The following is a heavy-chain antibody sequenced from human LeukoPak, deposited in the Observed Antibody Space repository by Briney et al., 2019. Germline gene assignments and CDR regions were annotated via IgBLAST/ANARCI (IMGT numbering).Heavy chain of an antibody. CDR3: ARDQGWGDWYFDL. V-gene: IGHV4-59*01. Sequence: SESLSLTCTVSGGSIRSSYWSWIRQPPGKGLEWIGYLFYNGNTNYNSSLKSRVTISVDTSKNQFSLKLNSLTAADTAVYFCARDQGWGDWYFDLWGRGTLVTVSS. J-gene: IGHJ2*01. D-gene: IGHD3-10*01. CDR2: LFYNGNT. CDR1: GGSIRSSY.